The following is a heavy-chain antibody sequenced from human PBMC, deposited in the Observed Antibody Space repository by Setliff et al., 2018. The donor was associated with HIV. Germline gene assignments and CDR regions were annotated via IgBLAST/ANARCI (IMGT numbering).Heavy chain of an antibody. CDR1: GGSISSSLYH. CDR3: ASHYSSGWYGTLYYFDY. Sequence: KTSETLSLTCIVSGGSISSSLYHWGWIRQPPVKGLEWIGSIYYSGSTYYNPSLKSRVTMSVDASKNHFSLRLSSVTAADTAVYYCASHYSSGWYGTLYYFDYWGQGTLVTVSS. D-gene: IGHD6-19*01. CDR2: IYYSGST. V-gene: IGHV4-39*02. J-gene: IGHJ4*02.